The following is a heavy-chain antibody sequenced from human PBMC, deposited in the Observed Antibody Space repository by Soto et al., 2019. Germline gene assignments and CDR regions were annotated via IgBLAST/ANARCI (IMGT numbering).Heavy chain of an antibody. D-gene: IGHD6-6*01. V-gene: IGHV1-18*01. J-gene: IGHJ4*02. Sequence: QVQLVQSGAEVKKPGASVKVSCKASGYTFTSYGISWVRQAPGQGLEWMGWISAYDGNTNYARKLQGRVTMTTDTATSTAYMERRSLRSDDTAVYYCARDREDGYSSSSDFDYWGQGTLVTVSS. CDR2: ISAYDGNT. CDR1: GYTFTSYG. CDR3: ARDREDGYSSSSDFDY.